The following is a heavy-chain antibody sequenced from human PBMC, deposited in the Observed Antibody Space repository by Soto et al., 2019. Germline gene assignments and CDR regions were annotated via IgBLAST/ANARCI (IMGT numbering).Heavy chain of an antibody. Sequence: EVHLVESGGGLVKPGGSLRLSCAASGFTFSSCTMNWVRQAPGQGLEWVSSISPSTSHIYYTDSVKGRFTISRDNATNSLFLQMNSLIAEDTAVYYCSGCSGGACHRNYGMDVWGQGTTVTVSS. CDR1: GFTFSSCT. CDR2: ISPSTSHI. J-gene: IGHJ6*02. D-gene: IGHD2-15*01. V-gene: IGHV3-21*01. CDR3: SGCSGGACHRNYGMDV.